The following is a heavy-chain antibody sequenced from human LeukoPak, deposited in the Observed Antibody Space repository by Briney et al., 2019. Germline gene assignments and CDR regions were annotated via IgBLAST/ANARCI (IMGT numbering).Heavy chain of an antibody. J-gene: IGHJ6*02. CDR3: ARHSYNYYGLDV. Sequence: SETLSLTCSVSGASITSYYWTWIRQPPGKGLEWIGYIYYSGTTNYNPSLKSRVTMSVDTSNNHLSLRQTSVTAADTALYYCARHSYNYYGLDVWGQGTTITVSS. CDR2: IYYSGTT. V-gene: IGHV4-59*08. CDR1: GASITSYY.